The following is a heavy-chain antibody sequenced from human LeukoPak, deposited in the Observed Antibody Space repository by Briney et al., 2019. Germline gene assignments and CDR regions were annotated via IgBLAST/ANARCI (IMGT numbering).Heavy chain of an antibody. V-gene: IGHV3-15*07. CDR2: IKSKTDGGTT. CDR3: TTVVDYDYVWGSYRLRGSFDY. Sequence: GGSLRLSCAASGFTFSNAWMNWVRQAPGKGLEWVGRIKSKTDGGTTDYAAPVKGRFTISRDDSKNTLYLQMNSLKIEDTAVYYCTTVVDYDYVWGSYRLRGSFDYWGQGTLVTVSS. CDR1: GFTFSNAW. D-gene: IGHD3-16*02. J-gene: IGHJ4*02.